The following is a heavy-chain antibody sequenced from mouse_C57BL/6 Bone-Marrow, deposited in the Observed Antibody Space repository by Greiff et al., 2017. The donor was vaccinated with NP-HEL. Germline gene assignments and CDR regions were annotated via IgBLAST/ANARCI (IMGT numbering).Heavy chain of an antibody. D-gene: IGHD2-4*01. Sequence: EVKVVESGGGLVKPGGSLKLSCAASGFTFSSYAMSWVRQTPEKRLEWVATISDGGSYTYYPDNVKGRFTISRDNAKNNLYLQMSHLKSEDTAMYYCARPTMRAYWGQGTLGTVSA. CDR1: GFTFSSYA. CDR3: ARPTMRAY. J-gene: IGHJ3*01. V-gene: IGHV5-4*03. CDR2: ISDGGSYT.